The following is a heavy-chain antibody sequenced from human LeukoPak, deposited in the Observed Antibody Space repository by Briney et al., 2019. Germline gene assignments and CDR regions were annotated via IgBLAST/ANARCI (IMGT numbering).Heavy chain of an antibody. D-gene: IGHD1-1*01. CDR3: ASSDWNHGPLDY. CDR2: ISYDGSNK. CDR1: GFTFSSYA. V-gene: IGHV3-30*14. Sequence: PGGSLKLSCAASGFTFSSYAMHWVRQAPGKGLEWVAVISYDGSNKYYADSVKGRFTISRDNSKNTLYLQLNSLRAEDTAVYYCASSDWNHGPLDYWGQGTLVTVSS. J-gene: IGHJ4*02.